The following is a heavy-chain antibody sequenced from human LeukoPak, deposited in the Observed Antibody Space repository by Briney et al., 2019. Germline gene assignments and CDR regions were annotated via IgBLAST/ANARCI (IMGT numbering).Heavy chain of an antibody. J-gene: IGHJ4*02. Sequence: GGSLRLSCAASGFTFKNNWMAWVRQAPGKGLEWLANIKEDGSVKNYVDSVKGRFTISRDNAKNSLYLQMNSLRAEDTAVYFCKSQDYWGQGTLVTVSS. V-gene: IGHV3-7*01. CDR1: GFTFKNNW. CDR2: IKEDGSVK. CDR3: KSQDY.